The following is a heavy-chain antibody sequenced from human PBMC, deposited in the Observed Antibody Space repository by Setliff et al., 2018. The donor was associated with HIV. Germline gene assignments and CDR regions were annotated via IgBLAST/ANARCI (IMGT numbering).Heavy chain of an antibody. D-gene: IGHD6-19*01. Sequence: PSETLSLTCAVSGGSISSGGYSWSWIRQPPGKGLEWIGEINLSRSTDYNPSLKSRVTISVDTSKNQFSLKLSSVTAADTAVYYCARRRSSGWSPLDYWGQGTLVTVSS. J-gene: IGHJ4*02. CDR2: INLSRST. V-gene: IGHV4-30-2*01. CDR3: ARRRSSGWSPLDY. CDR1: GGSISSGGYS.